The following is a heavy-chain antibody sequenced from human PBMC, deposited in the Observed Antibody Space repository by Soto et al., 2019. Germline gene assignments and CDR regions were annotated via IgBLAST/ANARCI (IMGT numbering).Heavy chain of an antibody. CDR1: GYTFINDH. Sequence: QVQLVQSGGEVKKPGASVTVSCEASGYTFINDHITWVRQAPGQGLEWMAWINTYNGMTDYAQRFQGRVTMTRDTSTSTAYMELRNLGSDDTAVYFCAKSPRGEMATDWGQGTLVTVSS. J-gene: IGHJ4*02. CDR3: AKSPRGEMATD. CDR2: INTYNGMT. V-gene: IGHV1-18*01. D-gene: IGHD5-12*01.